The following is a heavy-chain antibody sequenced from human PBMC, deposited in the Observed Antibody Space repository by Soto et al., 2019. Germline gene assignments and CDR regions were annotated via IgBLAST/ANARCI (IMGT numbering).Heavy chain of an antibody. CDR3: ASGVGGLGGSSGWPDYAFEV. CDR1: GGTFTKYA. Sequence: QVQLVQSGAAVRKPGSSVKVSCKASGGTFTKYAITWVRQAPRQGLEWMGGIVPLPGTTNYPQKFRGRVTISADESTSPAYLEVSSLRSEDTGVYYYASGVGGLGGSSGWPDYAFEVWGQGTMVIVSS. CDR2: IVPLPGTT. D-gene: IGHD6-19*01. J-gene: IGHJ3*01. V-gene: IGHV1-69*01.